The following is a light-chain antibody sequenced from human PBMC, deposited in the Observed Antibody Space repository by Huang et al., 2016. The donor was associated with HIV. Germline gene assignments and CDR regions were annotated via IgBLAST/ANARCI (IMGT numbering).Light chain of an antibody. CDR2: GAS. Sequence: EIVLTQSPGTLPLSPGERATLSCRASQSVSSNYLARYQQKPGQAPRLLIYGASSRAAGIPDRFRGSVSVTDFTFPISSLESEDSAAYYCQQYDSSPETFGQGTKVEIK. J-gene: IGKJ1*01. CDR3: QQYDSSPET. CDR1: QSVSSNY. V-gene: IGKV3-20*01.